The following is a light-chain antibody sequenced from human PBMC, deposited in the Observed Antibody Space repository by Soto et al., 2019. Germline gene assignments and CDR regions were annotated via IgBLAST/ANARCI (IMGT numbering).Light chain of an antibody. CDR3: QQYGSSPRT. CDR1: QSVSSSY. Sequence: EFVLTQPPGTLSLSPGERATLSCRASQSVSSSYLAWYQQKPGQAPRLLIYSASSRATGIPDRFSGSGSGTDFTLTISRLEPEDFAVYYCQQYGSSPRTFGQGTKV. V-gene: IGKV3-20*01. CDR2: SAS. J-gene: IGKJ1*01.